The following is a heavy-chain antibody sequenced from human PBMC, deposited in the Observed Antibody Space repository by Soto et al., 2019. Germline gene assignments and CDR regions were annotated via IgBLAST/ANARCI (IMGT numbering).Heavy chain of an antibody. CDR3: GRGYRGLGSRHGMDV. D-gene: IGHD3-10*01. J-gene: IGHJ6*02. CDR1: GFTISGYD. Sequence: EVQLVESGGDLVQPGGSLRLSCAASGFTISGYDIHWVRQVAGEDLEWVSAIDTAGVTYYPGSVKGRFTISREDDKNSLYLQMNSLRAGDTAVYYCGRGYRGLGSRHGMDVWGQGTTVIVSS. CDR2: IDTAGVT. V-gene: IGHV3-13*04.